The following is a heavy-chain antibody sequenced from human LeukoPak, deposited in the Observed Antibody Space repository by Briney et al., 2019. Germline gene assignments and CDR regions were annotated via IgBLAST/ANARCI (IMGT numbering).Heavy chain of an antibody. Sequence: ASVKVSCKASGYTFNTYAIRWVRQAPGQRPEWMGWITAGNGNTKSSQKFQGRVTITRDKSASTAYMELSSLRSEDTAVYYCAREGSNYVLSWFDPWGQGTLVTVSS. CDR3: AREGSNYVLSWFDP. V-gene: IGHV1-3*01. J-gene: IGHJ5*02. D-gene: IGHD4-11*01. CDR2: ITAGNGNT. CDR1: GYTFNTYA.